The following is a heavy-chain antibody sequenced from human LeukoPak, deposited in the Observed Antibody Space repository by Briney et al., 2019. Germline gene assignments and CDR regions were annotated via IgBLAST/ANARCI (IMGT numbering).Heavy chain of an antibody. V-gene: IGHV4-59*08. J-gene: IGHJ1*01. D-gene: IGHD4-23*01. CDR3: TRHSRDSGGAFQY. CDR2: FDDSGST. CDR1: GGSMRGYY. Sequence: KPSETLSLTCTVSGGSMRGYYWSWIRQPPGEGLEWIGYFDDSGSTSYNPSLKSRVTISVDTSKNQLSLKLNSATAADTAVYYCTRHSRDSGGAFQYWGQGTPVTVSS.